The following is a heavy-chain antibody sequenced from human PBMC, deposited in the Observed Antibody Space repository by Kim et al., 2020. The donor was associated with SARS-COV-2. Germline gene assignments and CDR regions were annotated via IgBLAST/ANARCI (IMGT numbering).Heavy chain of an antibody. CDR2: ISYDGSNK. CDR1: GFTFSSYG. D-gene: IGHD3-10*01. Sequence: GGSLRLSCAASGFTFSSYGMHWVRQAPGKGLEWVAVISYDGSNKYYADSVKGRFTISRDNSKNTLYLQMNSLRAEDTAVYYCAKDPGSTVSDYWGQGTLVTVSS. J-gene: IGHJ4*02. V-gene: IGHV3-30*18. CDR3: AKDPGSTVSDY.